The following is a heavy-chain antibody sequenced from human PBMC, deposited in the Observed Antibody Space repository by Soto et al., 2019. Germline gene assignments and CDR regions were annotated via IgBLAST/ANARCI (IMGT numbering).Heavy chain of an antibody. D-gene: IGHD5-18*01. CDR1: GGSISSYY. Sequence: LSLTCTFSGGSISSYYWSWIRQPPGKGLEWIGYIYYSGSTNYNPSLKSRVTISVDTSKNQFSLKLSSVTAADTAVYYCARAPRGYSYGYNWFDPWGQGTLVTVSS. CDR2: IYYSGST. J-gene: IGHJ5*02. CDR3: ARAPRGYSYGYNWFDP. V-gene: IGHV4-59*01.